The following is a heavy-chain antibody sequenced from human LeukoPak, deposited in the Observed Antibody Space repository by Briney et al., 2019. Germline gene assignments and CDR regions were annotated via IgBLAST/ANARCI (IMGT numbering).Heavy chain of an antibody. J-gene: IGHJ4*02. Sequence: GGSLRLSCAASGFTFSSYAMSRVRQAPGKGLEWISATSGSGGSTYYADSVEGRFTISRDNPKNTLYLQMNSLRAEDTAVYYCAKGPYSGSYYGYWGQGTLVTVSS. V-gene: IGHV3-23*01. CDR2: TSGSGGST. CDR3: AKGPYSGSYYGY. D-gene: IGHD1-26*01. CDR1: GFTFSSYA.